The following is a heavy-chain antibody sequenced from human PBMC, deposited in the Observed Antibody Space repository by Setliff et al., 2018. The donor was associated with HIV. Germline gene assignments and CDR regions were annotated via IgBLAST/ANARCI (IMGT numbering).Heavy chain of an antibody. Sequence: PGGSLRLSCAASGFTFSTYAMSWVRQAPGKGLEWVSALSGAGGSTYYADSVKGRFTISRDNYKNTLYLQMNSLRAEDTAVYYCVKDMKWDLEVFWGQGILVTVSS. CDR3: VKDMKWDLEVF. D-gene: IGHD1-26*01. J-gene: IGHJ4*02. CDR1: GFTFSTYA. V-gene: IGHV3-23*01. CDR2: LSGAGGST.